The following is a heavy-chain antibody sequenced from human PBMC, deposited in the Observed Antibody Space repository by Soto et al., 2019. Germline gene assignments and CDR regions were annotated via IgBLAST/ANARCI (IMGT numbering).Heavy chain of an antibody. V-gene: IGHV4-4*02. Sequence: QVQLQESGPGLVKPSETLSLTCTVSGAPITTTKWWAWVRLPPGKGLEWIGELSRGDEPSSNPSLEGRFTMSLDKSNNHFSLKLTSVTAADTAIYYCATQTISYTWGVWGRGTSVTVSS. CDR2: LSRGDEP. J-gene: IGHJ6*02. D-gene: IGHD3-16*01. CDR1: GAPITTTKW. CDR3: ATQTISYTWGV.